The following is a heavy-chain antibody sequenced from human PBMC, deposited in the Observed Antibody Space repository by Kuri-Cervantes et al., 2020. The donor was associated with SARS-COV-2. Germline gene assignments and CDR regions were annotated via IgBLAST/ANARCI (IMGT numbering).Heavy chain of an antibody. V-gene: IGHV3-53*04. CDR2: IYSGGST. D-gene: IGHD3-22*01. J-gene: IGHJ6*02. CDR3: TRRGYYYDSSGYGKNYYYGMDV. CDR1: GFTVSSNY. Sequence: GESLKISCAASGFTVSSNYMSWVRQAPGKGLEWVSVIYSGGSTYYADSVKGRFTISRHNSKNTLYLQMNSLRAEDTAVYYCTRRGYYYDSSGYGKNYYYGMDVWGQGTTVTVSS.